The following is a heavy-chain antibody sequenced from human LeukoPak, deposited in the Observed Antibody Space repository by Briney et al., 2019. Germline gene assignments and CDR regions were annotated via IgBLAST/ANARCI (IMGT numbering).Heavy chain of an antibody. CDR2: MNPNSGNT. CDR3: ASIAVAGYDY. V-gene: IGHV1-8*01. CDR1: GYTFTSYD. Sequence: ASGKVSCTASGYTFTSYDINWVRQATGRGLEWMGWMNPNSGNTGYAQNFQGRVTMTRNTSISTAYMELSSLRSEDTAVYYCASIAVAGYDYWGQGTLVTVSS. D-gene: IGHD6-19*01. J-gene: IGHJ4*02.